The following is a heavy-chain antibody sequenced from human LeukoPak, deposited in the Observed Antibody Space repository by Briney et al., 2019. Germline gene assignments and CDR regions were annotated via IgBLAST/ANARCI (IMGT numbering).Heavy chain of an antibody. CDR3: ARTSGSYLGPVPYYYYMDV. D-gene: IGHD1-26*01. Sequence: SETLSLTCSVSGGSITSYYWSWIRQPPGKGLEYIGHSYYTGSTNYNPSLKSRVTISVDTSRNQFSLRLSSVTAADTAVYYCARTSGSYLGPVPYYYYMDVWGKGTTVTVSS. V-gene: IGHV4-59*01. J-gene: IGHJ6*03. CDR2: SYYTGST. CDR1: GGSITSYY.